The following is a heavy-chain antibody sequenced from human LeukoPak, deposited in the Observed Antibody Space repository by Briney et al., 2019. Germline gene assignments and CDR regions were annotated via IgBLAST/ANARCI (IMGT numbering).Heavy chain of an antibody. CDR1: GFTFSSYW. V-gene: IGHV3-74*01. D-gene: IGHD6-6*01. Sequence: GGSLRLSCAASGFTFSSYWTHWVRHAPGKGLVWVSRINSDGSSTTYADSMKGRFTISRDNAKNTLYLQMNSLRAEDTAVYYCARGGVYSTSAVDYWGQGTLVTVSS. J-gene: IGHJ4*02. CDR3: ARGGVYSTSAVDY. CDR2: INSDGSST.